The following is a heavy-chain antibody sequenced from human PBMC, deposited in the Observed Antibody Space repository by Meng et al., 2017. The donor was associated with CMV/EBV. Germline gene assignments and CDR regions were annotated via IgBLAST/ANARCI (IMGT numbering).Heavy chain of an antibody. CDR2: IYYSGST. CDR1: GGSISSGDYY. J-gene: IGHJ4*02. CDR3: ARVMGPNRTPYYFDY. D-gene: IGHD1-14*01. V-gene: IGHV4-30-4*08. Sequence: VHCPVSGPVLVKPSQTLSLPCTVSGGSISSGDYYWSWIRQPPGKGLEWIGYIYYSGSTYYNPSLKSRVTISVDTSKNQFSLKLSSVTAADTAVYYCARVMGPNRTPYYFDYWGQGTLVTVSS.